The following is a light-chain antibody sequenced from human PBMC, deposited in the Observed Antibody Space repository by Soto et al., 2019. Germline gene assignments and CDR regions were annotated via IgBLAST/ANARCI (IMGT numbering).Light chain of an antibody. J-gene: IGKJ4*01. CDR2: GAT. V-gene: IGKV1-39*01. CDR3: QQSYSPPRT. CDR1: QSISSY. Sequence: DIQMTQSPSSLSASVGARVTITCRASQSISSYLNWYQQKPGKAPKLLIFGATSLQGGVPSRFSGSGSGTDFTLTINTVHLEDFSTYYCQQSYSPPRTFGGGTKVEI.